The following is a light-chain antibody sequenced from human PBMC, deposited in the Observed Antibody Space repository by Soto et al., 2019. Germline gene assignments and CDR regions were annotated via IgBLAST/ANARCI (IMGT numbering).Light chain of an antibody. CDR3: QQSFTSPLT. Sequence: DIQMTQSPSSLSASLGDRVTLTCRASQSISTSLIWYQQTPGKAPKLLIYPASTLHSGVPSRFSGSESGTDFTLTISSLQREDFATYYCQQSFTSPLTFGGGTKLEIK. CDR2: PAS. CDR1: QSISTS. V-gene: IGKV1-39*01. J-gene: IGKJ4*01.